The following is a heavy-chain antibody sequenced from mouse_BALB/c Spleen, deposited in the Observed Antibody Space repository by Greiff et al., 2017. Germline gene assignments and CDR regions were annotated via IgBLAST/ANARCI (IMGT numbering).Heavy chain of an antibody. CDR2: ISNGGGST. CDR1: GFTFSSYT. Sequence: EVQLVESGGGLVQPGGSLKLSCAASGFTFSSYTMSWVRQTPEKRLEWVAYISNGGGSTYYPDSVKGRFTISRDNARNILYLQMSSLRSEDTAMYYCARGRDYRYDVAMDYWGQGTSVTVSS. V-gene: IGHV5-12-2*01. CDR3: ARGRDYRYDVAMDY. J-gene: IGHJ4*01. D-gene: IGHD2-14*01.